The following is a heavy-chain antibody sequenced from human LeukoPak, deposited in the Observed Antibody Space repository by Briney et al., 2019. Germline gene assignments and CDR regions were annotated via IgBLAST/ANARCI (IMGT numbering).Heavy chain of an antibody. Sequence: PGGSLRLSCAASGFTFSDYYMSWIRQAPGKGLEWVSYITTSSGTTYYADSVKGRFSISRDNSKNTLNLQMNSLRAEDTAIYYCATYRQVLLPFESWGQGTLVTVSS. CDR3: ATYRQVLLPFES. D-gene: IGHD2-8*02. CDR1: GFTFSDYY. V-gene: IGHV3-11*01. J-gene: IGHJ4*02. CDR2: ITTSSGTT.